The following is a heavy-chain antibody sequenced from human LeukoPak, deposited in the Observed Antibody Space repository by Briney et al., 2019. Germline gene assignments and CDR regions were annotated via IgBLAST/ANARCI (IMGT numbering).Heavy chain of an antibody. Sequence: PGGSLRLFCTASGFTFSSYWMHWVRQAPGKGLEWVSRINSDGSSTSYADSVKGRFTISRDNAKNTLYLQMNSLRAEDTAVYYCARDSNSGSYYNWGQGTLVTVSS. J-gene: IGHJ4*02. V-gene: IGHV3-74*01. CDR1: GFTFSSYW. D-gene: IGHD1-26*01. CDR2: INSDGSST. CDR3: ARDSNSGSYYN.